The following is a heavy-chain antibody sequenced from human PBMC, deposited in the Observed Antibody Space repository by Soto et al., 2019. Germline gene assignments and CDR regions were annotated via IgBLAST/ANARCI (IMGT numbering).Heavy chain of an antibody. CDR1: GYTFSNDG. D-gene: IGHD3-10*01. CDR2: ISAYNGNT. Sequence: ASVKVSCKASGYTFSNDGINWVRQAPGQGLEWMGWISAYNGNTEYAQNFQGRVTMTTDTSTSTAYMELRSLRSDDTAVYSCARGGPTSADYYYGMDIWGLGTTVTVSS. V-gene: IGHV1-18*01. J-gene: IGHJ6*02. CDR3: ARGGPTSADYYYGMDI.